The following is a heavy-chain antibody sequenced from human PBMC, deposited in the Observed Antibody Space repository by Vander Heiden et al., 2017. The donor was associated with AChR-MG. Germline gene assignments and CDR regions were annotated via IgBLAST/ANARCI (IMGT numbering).Heavy chain of an antibody. Sequence: EVQLVESGGGLVQAGGSLRLSCAAVGCTVSNNYMSWVRQAPGKGLEWVSVIYSGGSTYYADSVKGRFTISRDNSKNTLYLQMNSLRAEDTAVYYCTRDPTKLGFDYWGQGTLVTVSS. CDR2: IYSGGST. CDR3: TRDPTKLGFDY. D-gene: IGHD1-26*01. V-gene: IGHV3-66*01. CDR1: GCTVSNNY. J-gene: IGHJ4*02.